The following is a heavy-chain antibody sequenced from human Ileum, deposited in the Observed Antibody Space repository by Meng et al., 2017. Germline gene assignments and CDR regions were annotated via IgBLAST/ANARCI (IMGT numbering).Heavy chain of an antibody. V-gene: IGHV4-4*02. CDR3: ARHGGYYQDF. J-gene: IGHJ4*02. D-gene: IGHD4-23*01. CDR2: IDHLGIA. CDR1: GASMSVVSY. Sequence: QLQVSGPGLVKASETLSLTCSVSGASMSVVSYWSWVRQSPGKGLEWIGQIDHLGIAYYKPSLKSRVTMSIDQSKSQFSLRLTSVSAADTAVYYCARHGGYYQDFWGQGTLVTVSS.